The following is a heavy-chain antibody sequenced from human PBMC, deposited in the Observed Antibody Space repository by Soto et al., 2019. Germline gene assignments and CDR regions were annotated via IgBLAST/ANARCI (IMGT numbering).Heavy chain of an antibody. J-gene: IGHJ6*02. D-gene: IGHD3-10*01. Sequence: QITLKESGPPLVKPTQTLTLTCSFSGFSLSTTGVGVGWIRQSPGKALEWLAIIYWDNDKRYSPSLKSRVTITKDTSKNQVVLTVTNMDPVDTATYYCAHRHYYGSGNLGMDVWGQGTKVIVSS. CDR3: AHRHYYGSGNLGMDV. CDR2: IYWDNDK. V-gene: IGHV2-5*02. CDR1: GFSLSTTGVG.